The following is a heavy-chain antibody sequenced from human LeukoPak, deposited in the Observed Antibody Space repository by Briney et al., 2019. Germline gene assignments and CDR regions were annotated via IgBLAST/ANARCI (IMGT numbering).Heavy chain of an antibody. V-gene: IGHV1-69*06. J-gene: IGHJ3*02. CDR2: IIPIFGTA. Sequence: SVKVSCKASGGTFSSYATSWVRQAPGQGLEWMGGIIPIFGTANYAQKFQGRVTISVDTSKNQFSLKLSSVTAADTAVYYCARDTNANPNDAFDIWGQGTMVTVSS. CDR1: GGTFSSYA. CDR3: ARDTNANPNDAFDI.